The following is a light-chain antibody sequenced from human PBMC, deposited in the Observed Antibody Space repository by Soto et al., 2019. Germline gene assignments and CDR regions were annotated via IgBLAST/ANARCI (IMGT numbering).Light chain of an antibody. CDR2: AAS. CDR1: QGVGSKY. J-gene: IGKJ5*01. CDR3: PQYGTSPGIT. Sequence: PGERATLSCRASQGVGSKYLAWYQQKPGQAPRLLIYAASTRATGIPDRFSGSGSGTDFTLTISSLEPEDFAVYYCPQYGTSPGITFGQGTRLEIK. V-gene: IGKV3-20*01.